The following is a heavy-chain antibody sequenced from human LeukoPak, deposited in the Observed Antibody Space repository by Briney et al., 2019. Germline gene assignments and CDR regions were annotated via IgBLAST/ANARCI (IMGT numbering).Heavy chain of an antibody. Sequence: RASVKVSCKASGYTFTAYYVHWGRQAPGHGLEWLGRVYPNGGGTIYAQKFQGRVTLTRDTSITTAYMELGRLTSDDTAVYYCARVEGSAATASDWGQGTLVTVSS. J-gene: IGHJ4*02. V-gene: IGHV1-2*06. D-gene: IGHD3-10*01. CDR1: GYTFTAYY. CDR2: VYPNGGGT. CDR3: ARVEGSAATASD.